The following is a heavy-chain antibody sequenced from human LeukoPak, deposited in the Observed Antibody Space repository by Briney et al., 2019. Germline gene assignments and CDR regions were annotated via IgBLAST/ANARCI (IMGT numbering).Heavy chain of an antibody. V-gene: IGHV3-72*01. CDR1: GFDFNEHE. Sequence: GGSLRLSCAASGFDFNEHEMDWVRQAPGNGPEWLGRIRNKAHSYTTEYAASVIGRFTISRDDSKNSLYLQMNSLKTDDTAVYYCTSASAGLVEYWGQGTRVTVSS. J-gene: IGHJ4*02. CDR2: IRNKAHSYTT. CDR3: TSASAGLVEY.